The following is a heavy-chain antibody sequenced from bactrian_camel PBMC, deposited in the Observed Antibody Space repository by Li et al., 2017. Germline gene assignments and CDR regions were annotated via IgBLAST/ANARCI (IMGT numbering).Heavy chain of an antibody. Sequence: HVQLVESGGGLVQPGQSLRLTCTFSETRYCMGWFRQPPGKDREGVAVMDSLGRTKYAVSVNGRFTISKGNRKTILYLEMHNLKPEDTAVYYCAGEQYGGCRASAAFGVWGQGTQVTVSS. CDR3: AGEQYGGCRASAAFGV. D-gene: IGHD6*01. V-gene: IGHV3S53*01. CDR2: MDSLGRT. CDR1: ETRYC. J-gene: IGHJ6*01.